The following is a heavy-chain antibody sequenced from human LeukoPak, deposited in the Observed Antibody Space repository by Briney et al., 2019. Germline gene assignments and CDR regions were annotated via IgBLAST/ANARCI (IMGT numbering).Heavy chain of an antibody. V-gene: IGHV3-48*04. J-gene: IGHJ3*02. CDR3: ARDVSPMRADTTGGKVWFDAFGI. CDR1: GFTFSTYS. D-gene: IGHD3-16*01. CDR2: ISSSSSTI. Sequence: GGSLRLSCAASGFTFSTYSMNWVRQAPGKGLEWISYISSSSSTIFYADSVKGRFTISRDNAKNSVYLQMNSLRAEDTAVYYCARDVSPMRADTTGGKVWFDAFGIWAKGRWSPSLQ.